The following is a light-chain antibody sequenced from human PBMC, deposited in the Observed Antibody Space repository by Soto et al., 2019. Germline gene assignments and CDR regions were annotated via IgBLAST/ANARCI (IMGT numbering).Light chain of an antibody. V-gene: IGKV3-15*01. CDR3: QRYGNWLQT. CDR1: QTISNN. CDR2: VAS. J-gene: IGKJ1*01. Sequence: DIVMTQSPATLSVSPGESATLSCRASQTISNNLAWYQHKPGQAPRLLIYVASTRATGIPARFSGSGSGTEFTLTISSLQSEDFAIYYCQRYGNWLQTFGQGTKVEIK.